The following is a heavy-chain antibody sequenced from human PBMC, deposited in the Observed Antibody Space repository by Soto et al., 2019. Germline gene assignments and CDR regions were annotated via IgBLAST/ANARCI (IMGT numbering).Heavy chain of an antibody. J-gene: IGHJ4*02. D-gene: IGHD2-21*02. Sequence: GASVKVSCKASGYTFTSYGISWVRQAPGQGLEWMGWISADNGNTNYSQKFQGRVTITRDTSASTAYMELSSLRSEDTAVYYCARSIVVVTALDYWGQGTLVTVSS. CDR3: ARSIVVVTALDY. CDR2: ISADNGNT. V-gene: IGHV1-18*01. CDR1: GYTFTSYG.